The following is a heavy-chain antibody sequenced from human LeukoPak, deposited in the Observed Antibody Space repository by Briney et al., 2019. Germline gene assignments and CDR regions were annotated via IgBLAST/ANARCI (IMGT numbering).Heavy chain of an antibody. D-gene: IGHD5-12*01. CDR1: GLIFRNYA. CDR2: ISGDGTET. J-gene: IGHJ4*02. CDR3: AREHNGYSGYDSGKFDY. V-gene: IGHV3-23*01. Sequence: GGSLRLSCTASGLIFRNYAMTWVRQAPRKGLEWVSTISGDGTETFYADSVKGRFTISRDNSKNTHYLQMSSLRAEDTAVYYCAREHNGYSGYDSGKFDYWGQGTLDTVSS.